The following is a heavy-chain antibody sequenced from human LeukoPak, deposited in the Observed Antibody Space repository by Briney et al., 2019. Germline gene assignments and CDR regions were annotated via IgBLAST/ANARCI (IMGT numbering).Heavy chain of an antibody. D-gene: IGHD3-22*01. CDR1: GFTFSSYW. Sequence: GGSLRLSCAASGFTFSSYWMHWVRQAPGKGLVWVSRIDPDGSNTNYADSVKGRFTISRDNAKNTVDLQMISLRDEDTSVYYCVRSHYFAGSGYYYDYWGQGTLVTVTS. CDR3: VRSHYFAGSGYYYDY. J-gene: IGHJ4*02. V-gene: IGHV3-74*01. CDR2: IDPDGSNT.